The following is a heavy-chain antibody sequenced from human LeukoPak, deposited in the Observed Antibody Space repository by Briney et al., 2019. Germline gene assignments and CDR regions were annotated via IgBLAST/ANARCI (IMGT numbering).Heavy chain of an antibody. D-gene: IGHD3-10*01. CDR2: INPNNGGT. CDR1: GYTFTGHY. CDR3: ARDYSTMVRGVMKNYYYYYGMNV. Sequence: ASVTVTCKASGYTFTGHYMHCVRQAPGQEPEWMGWINPNNGGTRYAQKFQGRVTMTRDTSISTAYMELSRLRSDDTAVYFCARDYSTMVRGVMKNYYYYYGMNVWGQGTTVTVSS. V-gene: IGHV1-2*02. J-gene: IGHJ6*02.